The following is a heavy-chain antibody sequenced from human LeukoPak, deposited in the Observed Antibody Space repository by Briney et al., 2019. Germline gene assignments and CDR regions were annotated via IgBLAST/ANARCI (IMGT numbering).Heavy chain of an antibody. CDR2: IYYSGST. V-gene: IGHV4-59*01. J-gene: IGHJ5*02. CDR1: GGSISSDC. D-gene: IGHD2-15*01. CDR3: ARDRGYCSGGSCNRWFDP. Sequence: SETLSLTCTVSGGSISSDCWSWIRQPPGKGLEWIGYIYYSGSTNYNPSLNTRATRAEDTSKNQFSLKLSSVTAADTAVYYCARDRGYCSGGSCNRWFDPWGPGNLVTVSS.